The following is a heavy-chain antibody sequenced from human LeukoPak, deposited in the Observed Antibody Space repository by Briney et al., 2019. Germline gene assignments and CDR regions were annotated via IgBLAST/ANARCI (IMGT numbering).Heavy chain of an antibody. Sequence: PSQTLSPTCAISGDSVSSNSAAWNWIRQSPSRGLEWLGRTYYRSKWYNDYAVSVKSRITINPDTSKNQFSLQLNSVTPEDTAVYYCARDPRDYGDSYYYYGMDVWGKGTTVTVSS. CDR2: TYYRSKWYN. D-gene: IGHD4-17*01. CDR1: GDSVSSNSAA. V-gene: IGHV6-1*01. CDR3: ARDPRDYGDSYYYYGMDV. J-gene: IGHJ6*04.